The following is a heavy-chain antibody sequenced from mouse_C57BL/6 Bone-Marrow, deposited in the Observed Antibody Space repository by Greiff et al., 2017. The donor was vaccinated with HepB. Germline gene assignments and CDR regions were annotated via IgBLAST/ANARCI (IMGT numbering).Heavy chain of an antibody. CDR2: IDPSDSYT. CDR3: VVTTVVHFDY. D-gene: IGHD1-1*01. Sequence: QVQLKQSGAELVKPGASVKLSCKASGYTFTSYWMQWVKQRPGQGLEWIGEIDPSDSYTNYNQKFKGKATLTVDTSSSTAYMQRSSLTSEDSAVYYCVVTTVVHFDYWGQGTTLTVSS. V-gene: IGHV1-50*01. J-gene: IGHJ2*01. CDR1: GYTFTSYW.